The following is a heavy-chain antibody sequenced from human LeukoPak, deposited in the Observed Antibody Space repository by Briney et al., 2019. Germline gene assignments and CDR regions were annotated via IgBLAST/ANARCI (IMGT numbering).Heavy chain of an antibody. J-gene: IGHJ5*02. CDR1: GGSISIYY. CDR3: ATGVTIFGVAPNWFDP. V-gene: IGHV4-59*08. Sequence: SETLSLTCTVSGGSISIYYWSWIRQPPGKGLEWIGYIYYSGSTNYNPSLKSRVTISVDTSKNQFSLKLSSVTAADTAVYYCATGVTIFGVAPNWFDPWGQGTLVTVSS. CDR2: IYYSGST. D-gene: IGHD3-3*01.